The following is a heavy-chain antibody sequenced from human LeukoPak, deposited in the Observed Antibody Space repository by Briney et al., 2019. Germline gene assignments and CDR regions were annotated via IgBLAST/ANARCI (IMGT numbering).Heavy chain of an antibody. D-gene: IGHD5-24*01. V-gene: IGHV4-39*07. CDR3: TRGGEMSTVDY. CDR1: GGSISSSIYY. J-gene: IGHJ4*02. Sequence: SETLSLTCIVSGGSISSSIYYWAWVRQPPGKGLEWIGTVFYNGATQYSPSLRSRVTISIDASTNQFSLKLSSVTAADTAVYYCTRGGEMSTVDYWGQGTLVTVSS. CDR2: VFYNGAT.